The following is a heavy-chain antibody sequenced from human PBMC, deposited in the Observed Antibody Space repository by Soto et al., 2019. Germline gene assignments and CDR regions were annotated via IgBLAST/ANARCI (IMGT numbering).Heavy chain of an antibody. V-gene: IGHV3-23*01. CDR1: GFTFSRYA. CDR3: AKETGYSYGFQPNALDV. D-gene: IGHD5-18*01. CDR2: ISSRGDRT. Sequence: PGGSLRLSCAAPGFTFSRYAMNWVRQAPGKGLEWVSIISSRGDRTSYAESVKGRFTISRDDSKNTLFLHMNSLGAEDTAVYYCAKETGYSYGFQPNALDVWGQGTTVTVSS. J-gene: IGHJ6*02.